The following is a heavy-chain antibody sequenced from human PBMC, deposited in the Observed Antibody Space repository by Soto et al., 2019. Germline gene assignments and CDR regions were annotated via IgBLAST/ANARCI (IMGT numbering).Heavy chain of an antibody. Sequence: QVQLQESGPGLVKPSQTLSLTCTVSGGSISSGDYYWSWIRQPPGKGLEWIGYIYYSGSTYYNPSLKSRVTISLDTSKNQFSLKLSSVTAADTAVYYCARTSYYDSSGYPLEDYWGQGTLVTVSS. CDR3: ARTSYYDSSGYPLEDY. J-gene: IGHJ4*02. D-gene: IGHD3-22*01. CDR1: GGSISSGDYY. CDR2: IYYSGST. V-gene: IGHV4-30-4*01.